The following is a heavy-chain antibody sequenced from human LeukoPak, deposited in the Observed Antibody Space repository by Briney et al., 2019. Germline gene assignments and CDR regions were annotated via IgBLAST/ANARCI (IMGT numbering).Heavy chain of an antibody. CDR1: GFTFSGSA. J-gene: IGHJ4*02. CDR3: TRQSPYDILTGDLDY. V-gene: IGHV3-73*01. CDR2: IRSKANSYAT. Sequence: GGSLKLSCAASGFTFSGSAMHWVRQASGKGLEWVGRIRSKANSYATAYAASVKGRFTISRDDSKNTAYLQMNSLKTEDTAVYYCTRQSPYDILTGDLDYWGQGTLVTVSS. D-gene: IGHD3-9*01.